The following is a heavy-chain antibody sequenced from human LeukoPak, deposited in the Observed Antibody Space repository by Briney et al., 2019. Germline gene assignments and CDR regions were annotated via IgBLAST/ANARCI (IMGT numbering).Heavy chain of an antibody. V-gene: IGHV1-3*01. CDR3: AREGALSWFDP. D-gene: IGHD1-26*01. Sequence: ASVKVSCKASGYTFTSYAMHWVRQAPGQRLEWMGCINADNGNTKYSQKFQGRVTITRDTSARTAHMELSSLRSEDTAVYYCAREGALSWFDPWGQGTLVTVSS. J-gene: IGHJ5*02. CDR1: GYTFTSYA. CDR2: INADNGNT.